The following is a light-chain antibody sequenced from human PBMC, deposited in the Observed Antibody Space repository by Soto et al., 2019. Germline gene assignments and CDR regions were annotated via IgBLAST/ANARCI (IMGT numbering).Light chain of an antibody. V-gene: IGKV1-5*03. J-gene: IGKJ3*01. Sequence: DIQMTQSPSTLSASVGDRVNITCRASQSISSWFAWYQQKPGKAPKLLIYRASDLHTGVPSRFSGSGSGTEFTLPISSLQTDDIATYYCQQYSSYFFTFGPGTKVDV. CDR1: QSISSW. CDR2: RAS. CDR3: QQYSSYFFT.